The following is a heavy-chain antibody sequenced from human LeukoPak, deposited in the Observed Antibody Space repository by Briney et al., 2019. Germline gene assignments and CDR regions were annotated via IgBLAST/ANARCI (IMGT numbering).Heavy chain of an antibody. CDR1: GYTFTSYG. V-gene: IGHV1-18*01. D-gene: IGHD3-10*01. CDR3: ARVTMVRGANQRSDY. CDR2: ISASNGNT. Sequence: ASVKVSCKASGYTFTSYGISWVRQAPGQGLEWMGWISASNGNTNYAQKLQGRVTMTTDTSTSTAYMELRSLRSDDTAVYYCARVTMVRGANQRSDYWGQGTLVTVSS. J-gene: IGHJ4*02.